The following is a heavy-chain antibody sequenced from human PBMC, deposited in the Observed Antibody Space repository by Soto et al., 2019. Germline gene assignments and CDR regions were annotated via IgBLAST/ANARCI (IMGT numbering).Heavy chain of an antibody. J-gene: IGHJ5*01. Sequence: GSLRLACAASGXAVSTCCMDWVRQAPGKGLEWVALISYDGGDFYYADSVKGLFTISIGNSKHTLSLQMYILRVEDTDVYYCAKDFGAWSDSWGQGTLAPVSS. CDR2: ISYDGGDF. CDR3: AKDFGAWSDS. CDR1: GXAVSTCC. D-gene: IGHD3-10*01. V-gene: IGHV3-30*18.